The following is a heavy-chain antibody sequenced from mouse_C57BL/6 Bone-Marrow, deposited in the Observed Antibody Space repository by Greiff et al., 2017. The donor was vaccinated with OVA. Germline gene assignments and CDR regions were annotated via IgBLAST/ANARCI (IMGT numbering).Heavy chain of an antibody. D-gene: IGHD1-1*01. J-gene: IGHJ2*01. CDR3: ARTAHYYGSSYGY. CDR2: INPYNGGT. Sequence: VEPGASVKMSCKASGYTFTDYYMNWVKQSHGKSLEWIGVINPYNGGTSYNQKFKGKATLTVDKSSSTAYMELNSLTSEDSAVYYCARTAHYYGSSYGYWGQGTTLTVSS. CDR1: GYTFTDYY. V-gene: IGHV1-19*01.